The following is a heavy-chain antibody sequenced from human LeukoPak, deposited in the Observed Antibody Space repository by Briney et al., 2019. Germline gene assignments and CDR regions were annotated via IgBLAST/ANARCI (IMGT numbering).Heavy chain of an antibody. CDR1: GGSISSYY. Sequence: SETLSLTCTVSGGSISSYYWSWIRQPPGKGLEWIGYIYYSGSTNYNPSLKRRVPISVDTSKNQFSLKLSSVTAADTAVYYCARDGYYGSGSYYKWGGFDPWGQGTLVTVSS. V-gene: IGHV4-59*01. D-gene: IGHD3-10*01. CDR3: ARDGYYGSGSYYKWGGFDP. CDR2: IYYSGST. J-gene: IGHJ5*02.